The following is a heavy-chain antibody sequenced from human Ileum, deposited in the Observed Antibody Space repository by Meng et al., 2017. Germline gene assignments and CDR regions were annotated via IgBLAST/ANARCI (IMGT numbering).Heavy chain of an antibody. J-gene: IGHJ4*02. D-gene: IGHD2-15*01. V-gene: IGHV4-4*02. CDR2: IYLAGSP. CDR1: GGSISSSFY. Sequence: LQLRESGPGMVEPSGTLSLTGTVSGGSISSSFYWSWVRQSPGKGLEWIGQIYLAGSPNYNPSLESRVTISVDKSKNQFSLRLTSVTAADTAIFYCVRHGGKYFDSWGQGTLVTVSS. CDR3: VRHGGKYFDS.